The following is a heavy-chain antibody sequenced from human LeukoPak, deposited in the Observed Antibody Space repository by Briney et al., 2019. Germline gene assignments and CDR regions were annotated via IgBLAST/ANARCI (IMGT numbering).Heavy chain of an antibody. CDR3: ARRNDILTGSHFDY. Sequence: PSETLSLTYTVSGGSIRSYYWSWIRQPPGKGLEWIGYIYYSGSTNYNPSLKSRVTISVDTSKNQFSLKLSSVTAADTAVYYCARRNDILTGSHFDYWGQGTLVTVSS. J-gene: IGHJ4*02. CDR2: IYYSGST. D-gene: IGHD3-9*01. CDR1: GGSIRSYY. V-gene: IGHV4-59*08.